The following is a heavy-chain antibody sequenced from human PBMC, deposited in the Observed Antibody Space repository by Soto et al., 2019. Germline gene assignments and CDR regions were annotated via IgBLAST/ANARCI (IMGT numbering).Heavy chain of an antibody. CDR1: GYSFTNYW. Sequence: GESLKISCQGSGYSFTNYWIAWVRQMPGKGLEWMGIIYPGDSDTRYSPSFQGQVTISADKSISTAYLQWSSLKASDTAMYYCATSVVVVSPDAFDIWGQGTMVTVSS. D-gene: IGHD3-22*01. CDR2: IYPGDSDT. V-gene: IGHV5-51*01. J-gene: IGHJ3*02. CDR3: ATSVVVVSPDAFDI.